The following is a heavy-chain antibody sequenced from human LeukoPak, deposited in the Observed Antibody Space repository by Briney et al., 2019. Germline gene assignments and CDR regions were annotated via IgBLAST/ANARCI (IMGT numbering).Heavy chain of an antibody. Sequence: GGSLRLSCEASGFTFTSYWMSWVRQAPGKGLEWVANIKQDGREKYYVDSVKGRFTISRDNAKNSLYLHMDSLRAEDTAVYYCARGAYSSGWAYFDHWGQGTLVTVSS. D-gene: IGHD6-19*01. V-gene: IGHV3-7*01. CDR1: GFTFTSYW. J-gene: IGHJ4*02. CDR3: ARGAYSSGWAYFDH. CDR2: IKQDGREK.